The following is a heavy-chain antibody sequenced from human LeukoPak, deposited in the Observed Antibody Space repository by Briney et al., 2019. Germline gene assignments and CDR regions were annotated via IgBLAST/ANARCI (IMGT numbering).Heavy chain of an antibody. Sequence: SETLSLTCTVSGGFISSYSWRWIRQPPGKGLEWIGYIYYNGSTNYSPSLKSRVTISIDTSKNQFSLRLSSVTAADTAVYYCATDVGSYWGVALWGQGTLVTVSS. J-gene: IGHJ4*02. V-gene: IGHV4-59*01. CDR1: GGFISSYS. D-gene: IGHD1-26*01. CDR2: IYYNGST. CDR3: ATDVGSYWGVAL.